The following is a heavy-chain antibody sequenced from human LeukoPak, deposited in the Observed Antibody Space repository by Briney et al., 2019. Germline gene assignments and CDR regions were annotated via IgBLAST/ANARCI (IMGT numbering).Heavy chain of an antibody. V-gene: IGHV1-2*06. CDR1: GYTFTGYY. D-gene: IGHD2-15*01. Sequence: ASVKVSCKASGYTFTGYYMHWVRQAPGQGLEWMGRINPNSGGTNYAQKFQGRVTMTRDTSISTAYMELSRLRSDDTAVYYCARDRSGVVANFDYLGQGTLSPSPQ. CDR3: ARDRSGVVANFDY. CDR2: INPNSGGT. J-gene: IGHJ4*02.